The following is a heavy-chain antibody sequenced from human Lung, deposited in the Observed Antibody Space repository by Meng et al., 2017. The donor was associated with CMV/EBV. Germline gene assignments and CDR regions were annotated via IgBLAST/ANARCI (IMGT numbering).Heavy chain of an antibody. J-gene: IGHJ4*02. V-gene: IGHV4-59*01. CDR3: ARSRDFGVVTAGY. CDR1: GGSISSYF. CDR2: IYYTGST. D-gene: IGHD3-3*01. Sequence: GSLRLSCTVSGGSISSYFWSWIRQPPGKGLEWIGYIYYTGSTNYNPSPKSRVTISVDTSKKQLSLQLGSVTAADTTVYYCARSRDFGVVTAGYWGQGTLVXVSS.